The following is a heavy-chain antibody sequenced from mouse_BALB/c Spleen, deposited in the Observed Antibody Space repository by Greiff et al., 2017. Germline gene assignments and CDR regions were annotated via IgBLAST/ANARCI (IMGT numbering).Heavy chain of an antibody. CDR3: ARGDYGKRFYYAMDY. CDR2: IDPFNGGT. V-gene: IGHV1S135*01. J-gene: IGHJ4*01. Sequence: EVQRVESGPELMKPGASVKISCKASGYSFTSYYMHWVKQSHGKSLEWIGYIDPFNGGTSYNQKFKGKATLTVDKSSSTAYMHLSSLTSEDSAVYYCARGDYGKRFYYAMDYWGQGTSVTVSS. D-gene: IGHD2-1*01. CDR1: GYSFTSYY.